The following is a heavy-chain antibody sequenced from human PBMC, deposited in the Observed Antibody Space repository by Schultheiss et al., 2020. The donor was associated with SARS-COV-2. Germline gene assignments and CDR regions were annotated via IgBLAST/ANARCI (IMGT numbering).Heavy chain of an antibody. CDR2: IWYDGSNK. CDR1: GFTFSSYA. CDR3: AKDLKTYYDFWRTTRGRVESYGMDV. J-gene: IGHJ6*02. Sequence: GGSLRLSCAASGFTFSSYAMHWVRQAPGKGLEWVAVIWYDGSNKYYADSVKGRFTISRDNSKNTLYLQMNSLRAEDTAVYYCAKDLKTYYDFWRTTRGRVESYGMDVWGQGTTVTVSS. V-gene: IGHV3-30*02. D-gene: IGHD3-3*01.